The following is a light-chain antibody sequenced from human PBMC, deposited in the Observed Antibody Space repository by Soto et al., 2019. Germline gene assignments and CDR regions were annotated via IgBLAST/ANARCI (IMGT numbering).Light chain of an antibody. CDR2: DAS. J-gene: IGKJ5*01. Sequence: IVLTHSPATLSFSPGQIATLSVRASQSVKTFLVWYQHRPGQAPRVLIYDASHRASGIPARFSGSGSGTDFTLTISSLEPEDAALYYCQQRSNWPPITFGQGTRLEI. V-gene: IGKV3-11*01. CDR3: QQRSNWPPIT. CDR1: QSVKTF.